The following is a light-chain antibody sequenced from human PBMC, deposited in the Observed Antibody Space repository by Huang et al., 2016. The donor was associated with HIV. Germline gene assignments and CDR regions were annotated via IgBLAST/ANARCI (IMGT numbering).Light chain of an antibody. CDR3: QQYGSSPWT. J-gene: IGKJ1*01. CDR1: QSIGSSY. CDR2: GAS. Sequence: EIVLTQSPGTLSLSPGERATLSCSASQSIGSSYLAWYQQKPGQAPRLLIYGASSRATGIPDKFSGSGSGTDFTLTISRLEPEDSAIYYCQQYGSSPWTFGQGTKVEIK. V-gene: IGKV3-20*01.